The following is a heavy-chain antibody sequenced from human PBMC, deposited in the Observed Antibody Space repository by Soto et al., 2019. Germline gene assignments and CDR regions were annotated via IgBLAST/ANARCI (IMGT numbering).Heavy chain of an antibody. V-gene: IGHV1-3*01. D-gene: IGHD1-1*01. CDR2: INAGKGDT. Sequence: ASVTVYCTSSVYTFTNHAIHWVRPAPGQGLEWMGWINAGKGDTKYPQRFQGRVTITRDTSASTAYMELSSLRSEDTAVYYCARNILGGTTDYWGPGTLVTVS. CDR1: VYTFTNHA. CDR3: ARNILGGTTDY. J-gene: IGHJ4*02.